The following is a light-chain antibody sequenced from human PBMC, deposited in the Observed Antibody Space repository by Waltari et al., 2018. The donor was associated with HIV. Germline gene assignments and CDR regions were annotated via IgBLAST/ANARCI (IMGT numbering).Light chain of an antibody. CDR3: QQYLGLPLT. CDR2: WAS. J-gene: IGKJ4*01. CDR1: QSLLYSSNNKNH. V-gene: IGKV4-1*01. Sequence: IAMNQSPDSLAVSLGERATINCKSSQSLLYSSNNKNHLAWYQQKPGQPPKLLVYWASTRESGVPVRFSGSGSGTDFTLTIRSLQAEDVAIYYCQQYLGLPLTFGGGTRVEI.